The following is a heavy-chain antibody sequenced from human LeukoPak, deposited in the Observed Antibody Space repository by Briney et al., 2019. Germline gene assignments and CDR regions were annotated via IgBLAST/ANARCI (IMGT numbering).Heavy chain of an antibody. CDR2: LYGSGGVT. J-gene: IGHJ4*02. V-gene: IGHV3-23*01. CDR1: GFTFSYYA. D-gene: IGHD6-25*01. Sequence: GGSLRLSCAASGFTFSYYAMPWVRQAPGKGLEWVSALYGSGGVTFYADSVKGRFTISRDDSKNTLYLQMNSLRAEDTAVYYCAKARGPAATHPDYWGQGTLVTVSS. CDR3: AKARGPAATHPDY.